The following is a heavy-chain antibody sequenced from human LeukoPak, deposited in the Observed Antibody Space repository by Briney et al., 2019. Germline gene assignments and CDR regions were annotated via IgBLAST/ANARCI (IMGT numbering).Heavy chain of an antibody. Sequence: SETLSLTCTVSGGSISSGAYYWSWIRQPPWKGLEWIGYIDYSGSTDYNPSLKGRVTISIDMSKNQFSLKLSPVTAADTAVFYCARAYRDFAYWGQGTLVTVSS. CDR1: GGSISSGAYY. CDR3: ARAYRDFAY. D-gene: IGHD3-16*02. CDR2: IDYSGST. J-gene: IGHJ4*02. V-gene: IGHV4-30-4*01.